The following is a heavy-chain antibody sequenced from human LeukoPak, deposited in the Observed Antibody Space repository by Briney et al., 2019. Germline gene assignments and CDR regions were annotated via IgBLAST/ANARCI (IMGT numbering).Heavy chain of an antibody. CDR2: INWDGGST. D-gene: IGHD2-2*02. CDR3: TKGSNTWPSLFDY. Sequence: GGSLRLSCAVSGFTFNNAWLTWVRQTPGKGLEWVSLINWDGGSTYYADSVKGRFAISRDNNKNSLYLQMTSLRTEDTALYYCTKGSNTWPSLFDYWGQGTLVTVSS. CDR1: GFTFNNAW. J-gene: IGHJ4*02. V-gene: IGHV3-43*01.